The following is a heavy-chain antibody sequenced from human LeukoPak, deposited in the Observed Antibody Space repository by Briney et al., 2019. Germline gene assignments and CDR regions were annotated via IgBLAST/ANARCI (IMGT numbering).Heavy chain of an antibody. V-gene: IGHV3-21*01. D-gene: IGHD4-11*01. J-gene: IGHJ3*02. CDR2: ISSSSSYI. CDR3: ARGYSNYGYAFEI. Sequence: GGSLRLSCAASGFTFSSYSMNWVRQAPGKGLKWVSSISSSSSYIYYADSVKGRSTISRDNAKNSLYLQMNSLRAEDTAVYYCARGYSNYGYAFEIWGRGTMVTVSS. CDR1: GFTFSSYS.